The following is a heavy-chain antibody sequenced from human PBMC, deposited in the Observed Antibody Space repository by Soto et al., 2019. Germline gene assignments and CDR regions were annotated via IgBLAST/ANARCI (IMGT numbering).Heavy chain of an antibody. CDR2: IYYSGTT. V-gene: IGHV4-59*12. CDR1: GGHISNSY. J-gene: IGHJ5*02. CDR3: ARDAWFGDNWFDP. D-gene: IGHD3-10*01. Sequence: PSETLSLTCTISGGHISNSYWSWIRQPPGKGLEWIGYIYYSGTTYNPSLKSRVTISVETSKNQFSLKLSSVTAADTAVYYCARDAWFGDNWFDPWGQGTLVT.